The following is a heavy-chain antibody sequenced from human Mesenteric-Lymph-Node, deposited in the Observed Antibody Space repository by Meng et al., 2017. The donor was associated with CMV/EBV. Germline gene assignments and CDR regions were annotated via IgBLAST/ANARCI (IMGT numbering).Heavy chain of an antibody. J-gene: IGHJ4*02. D-gene: IGHD4-17*01. Sequence: GESLKISCAASGLTVSRNYMSWVRQAPGKGLEWVSLIYRGGSTYYADSVKGRFTISRDSSKNTLNLQMNSLRPEDTAVYYCAGRDFGDYPYFDYWSQGTLVTVSS. CDR1: GLTVSRNY. CDR2: IYRGGST. V-gene: IGHV3-66*02. CDR3: AGRDFGDYPYFDY.